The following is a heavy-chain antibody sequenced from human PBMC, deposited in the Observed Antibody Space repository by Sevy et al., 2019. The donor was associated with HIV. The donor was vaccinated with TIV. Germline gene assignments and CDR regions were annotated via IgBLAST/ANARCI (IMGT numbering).Heavy chain of an antibody. CDR3: ASGAYYYASRTENFDY. CDR1: GFTFSSYG. V-gene: IGHV3-33*01. CDR2: IWYDGSSK. J-gene: IGHJ4*02. Sequence: GGSLRLSCAASGFTFSSYGMHWVRQAPGKGLEWVALIWYDGSSKYYADSVKGRFTISRGNSKNTLYLKMNSLRAEDTAVYYCASGAYYYASRTENFDYWGQGTLVTVSS. D-gene: IGHD3-10*01.